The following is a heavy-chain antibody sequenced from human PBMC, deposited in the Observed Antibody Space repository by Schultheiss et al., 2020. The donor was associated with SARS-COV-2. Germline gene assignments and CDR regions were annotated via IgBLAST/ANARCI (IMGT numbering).Heavy chain of an antibody. CDR2: INHSGST. D-gene: IGHD3-22*01. J-gene: IGHJ4*02. Sequence: SQTLSLTCAVYGGSFSGYYWSWIRQPPGKGLEWIGEINHSGSTNYNPSLKSRVTISVDTSKNQFSLKLSSVTAADTAVYYCARDRPTYYYDSSGYAHWGQGTLVTVSS. V-gene: IGHV4-34*01. CDR1: GGSFSGYY. CDR3: ARDRPTYYYDSSGYAH.